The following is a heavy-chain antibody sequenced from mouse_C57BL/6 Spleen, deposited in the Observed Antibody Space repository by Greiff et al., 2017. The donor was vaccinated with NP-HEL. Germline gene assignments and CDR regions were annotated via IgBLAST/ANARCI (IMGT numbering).Heavy chain of an antibody. Sequence: QVQLQQPGAELVRPGSSVKLSCKASGYTFTSYWMDWVKQRPGQGLEWIGNIYPSDSETHYNQKFKDKATLTVDKSSSTAYMQLSSLTSEDSAVYYCARYNYSNYAWFAYWGQGTLVTVSA. CDR2: IYPSDSET. D-gene: IGHD2-5*01. V-gene: IGHV1-61*01. CDR3: ARYNYSNYAWFAY. CDR1: GYTFTSYW. J-gene: IGHJ3*01.